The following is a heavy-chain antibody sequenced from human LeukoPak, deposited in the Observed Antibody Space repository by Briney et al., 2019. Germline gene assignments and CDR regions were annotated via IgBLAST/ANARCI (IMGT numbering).Heavy chain of an antibody. CDR3: AHSTTDYLIYYFDY. D-gene: IGHD2/OR15-2a*01. Sequence: ESGPTLVKPTQTLTLTCTFSGFSFTTSGVRVGWIRQPPGKALEWLALIYWSDEKRYTPSLKSRLTITKDTSKTQVVLTMTNMDPVDTATYYCAHSTTDYLIYYFDYWGQGTLVTVSS. CDR1: GFSFTTSGVR. V-gene: IGHV2-5*01. J-gene: IGHJ4*02. CDR2: IYWSDEK.